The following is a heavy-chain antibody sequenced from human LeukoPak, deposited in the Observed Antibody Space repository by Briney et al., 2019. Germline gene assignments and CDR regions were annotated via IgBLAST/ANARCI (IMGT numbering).Heavy chain of an antibody. CDR3: ARSNDGDY. Sequence: GASVKDSCKASGYTFSTYAIHWVRQAPGQRLEWMGWINAGNGNTRYSQKFQGRVTITRDTSASTAYMELSSLTSEDTAVYYCARSNDGDYWGQGTLVTVSS. D-gene: IGHD5-24*01. J-gene: IGHJ4*02. V-gene: IGHV1-3*01. CDR1: GYTFSTYA. CDR2: INAGNGNT.